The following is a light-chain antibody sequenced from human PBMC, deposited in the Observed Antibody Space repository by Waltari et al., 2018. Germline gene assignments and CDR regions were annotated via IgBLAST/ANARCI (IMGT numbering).Light chain of an antibody. V-gene: IGLV3-21*01. CDR3: QVWDSDSDHVV. Sequence: SYVLTQPPSVSVAPGETARITCGGNNIGSKSVHWYQQEPGQAPILVIYYNNDRPSGIPVRFSGSNYGNTATLTISRVDAGDEADYYCQVWDSDSDHVVFGGGTKLAVL. CDR1: NIGSKS. CDR2: YNN. J-gene: IGLJ2*01.